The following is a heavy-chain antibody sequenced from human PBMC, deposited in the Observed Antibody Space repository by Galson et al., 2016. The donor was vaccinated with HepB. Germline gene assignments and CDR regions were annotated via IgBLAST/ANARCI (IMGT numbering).Heavy chain of an antibody. V-gene: IGHV6-1*01. CDR1: GDSVSSNSAV. CDR2: TYYGSNWLS. D-gene: IGHD5-12*01. Sequence: CAISGDSVSSNSAVWNWIRRSPSRGLEWLGRTYYGSNWLSDYAASVRSRITVNADTPKNQFSLHLNSVTPEDTAVYYCARLRGGYDFDYWGQGILVTVSS. CDR3: ARLRGGYDFDY. J-gene: IGHJ4*02.